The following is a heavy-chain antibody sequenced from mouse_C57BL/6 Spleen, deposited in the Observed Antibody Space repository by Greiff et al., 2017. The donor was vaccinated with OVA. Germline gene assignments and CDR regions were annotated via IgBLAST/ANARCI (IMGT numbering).Heavy chain of an antibody. CDR3: ARGGNYGAMDY. Sequence: DVKLQESGPGLVKPSQTVFLTCTVTGISITTGNYRWSWIRQFPGNKLEWIGYIYYSGTITYNPSLTSRTTITRDTPKNQFFLEMNSLTAEDTATYYCARGGNYGAMDYWGQGTSVTVSS. V-gene: IGHV3-5*01. J-gene: IGHJ4*01. CDR2: IYYSGTI. CDR1: GISITTGNYR. D-gene: IGHD2-1*01.